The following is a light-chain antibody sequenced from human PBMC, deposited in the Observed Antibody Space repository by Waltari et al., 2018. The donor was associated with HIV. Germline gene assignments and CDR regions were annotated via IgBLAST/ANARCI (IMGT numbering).Light chain of an antibody. Sequence: NFMLTQPHSVSESPGKTVTISCTRSSGSIASNYVQWYQQRPGSAPSTVIYEDNQRPSGVPDRFSGSIDSSSNAASLTISGLKTEDEADYCCQSYDSSEARVFGGGTKLTVL. J-gene: IGLJ3*02. CDR2: EDN. CDR3: QSYDSSEARV. V-gene: IGLV6-57*03. CDR1: SGSIASNY.